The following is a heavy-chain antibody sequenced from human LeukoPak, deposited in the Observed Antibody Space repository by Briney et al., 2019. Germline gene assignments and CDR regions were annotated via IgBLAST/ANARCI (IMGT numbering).Heavy chain of an antibody. V-gene: IGHV1-46*01. Sequence: AALVKVSCKASGYTFTSYYMHWVRQAPGQGLEWMGIINPSGGSTSYAQKFQGRVTMTRDTSTSTVYMELSSLRSEDTAVYYCARSASYGSGSNYYYYGMDVWGQGTTVTVSS. D-gene: IGHD3-10*01. J-gene: IGHJ6*02. CDR2: INPSGGST. CDR3: ARSASYGSGSNYYYYGMDV. CDR1: GYTFTSYY.